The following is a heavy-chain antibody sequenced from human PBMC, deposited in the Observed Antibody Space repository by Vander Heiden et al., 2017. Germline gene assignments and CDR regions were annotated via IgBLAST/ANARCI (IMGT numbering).Heavy chain of an antibody. V-gene: IGHV3-9*01. Sequence: EVQLVESGGGLVQPGRSLRLSCAASGFTFDDYAMHWVRQAPGKGLEWVSGISWNSGSIGYADAGKGRFTISRDNAKNSLYLQMNSLRAEETALYYCAKDIGAVAGTDAFDIWCQGTMVTVSS. CDR3: AKDIGAVAGTDAFDI. CDR2: ISWNSGSI. J-gene: IGHJ3*02. D-gene: IGHD6-19*01. CDR1: GFTFDDYA.